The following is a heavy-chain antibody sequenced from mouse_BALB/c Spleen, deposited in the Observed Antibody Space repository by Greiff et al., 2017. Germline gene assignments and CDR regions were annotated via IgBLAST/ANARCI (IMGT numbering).Heavy chain of an antibody. D-gene: IGHD2-4*01. J-gene: IGHJ2*01. CDR1: GFTFNTYA. CDR2: IRSKSNNYAT. Sequence: EVKVVESGGGLVQPKGSLKLSCAASGFTFNTYAMNWVRQAPGKGLEWVARIRSKSNNYATYYADSVKDRFTISRDDSQSMLYLQMNNLKTEDTAMYYCVRQATMITTMDYWGQGTTLTVSS. CDR3: VRQATMITTMDY. V-gene: IGHV10-1*02.